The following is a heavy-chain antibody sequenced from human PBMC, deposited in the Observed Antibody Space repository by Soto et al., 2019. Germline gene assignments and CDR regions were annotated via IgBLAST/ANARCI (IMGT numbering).Heavy chain of an antibody. CDR2: MNPNSGNT. Sequence: ASVKVACKASGYRVSRYDINWVGQATGQGLEWMGWMNPNSGNTGYAQKFQGRVTMTRNTSISTAYMELSSLRSEDTAVYYCARERTGTTSMDVWGQGTTVTVSS. D-gene: IGHD1-1*01. V-gene: IGHV1-8*01. CDR1: GYRVSRYD. CDR3: ARERTGTTSMDV. J-gene: IGHJ6*02.